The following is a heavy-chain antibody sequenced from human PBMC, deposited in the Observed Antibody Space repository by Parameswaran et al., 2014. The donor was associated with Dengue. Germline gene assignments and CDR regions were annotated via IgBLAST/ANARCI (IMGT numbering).Heavy chain of an antibody. Sequence: WIRQPPGKGLEWVAVIWYDGSNKYYADSVKGRFTISRDNSKNTLYLQMNSLRAEDTAVYYCARSYDSSGYGPSYYGMDVWGQGTTVTVSS. CDR2: IWYDGSNK. CDR3: ARSYDSSGYGPSYYGMDV. D-gene: IGHD3-22*01. J-gene: IGHJ6*02. V-gene: IGHV3-33*01.